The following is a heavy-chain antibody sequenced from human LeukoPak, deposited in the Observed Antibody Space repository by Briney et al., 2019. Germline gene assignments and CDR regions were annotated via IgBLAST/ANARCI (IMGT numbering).Heavy chain of an antibody. CDR3: ARGVLQDYFDSSGFHHRGGVDF. CDR2: NSGST. CDR1: GGSISSNSYY. J-gene: IGHJ4*02. Sequence: SETLSLTCAVSGGSISSNSYYWGWIRQPPGKGLEWIGSNSGSTYYNPSLKSRVTISVDTSKNQFSLKLSSVTAADTATYFCARGVLQDYFDSSGFHHRGGVDFWGQGTLVTVSS. D-gene: IGHD3-22*01. V-gene: IGHV4-39*01.